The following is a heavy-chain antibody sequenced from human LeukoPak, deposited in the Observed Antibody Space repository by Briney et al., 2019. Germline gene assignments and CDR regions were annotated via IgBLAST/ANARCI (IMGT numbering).Heavy chain of an antibody. CDR2: IYTSGST. CDR1: GGSISSYY. CDR3: AREESYYDSSGYYYWFDP. D-gene: IGHD3-22*01. J-gene: IGHJ5*02. Sequence: PSETLSLTCTVSGGSISSYYWSWIRQPAGKGLEWIGRIYTSGSTNYNPSLKSRVTMSADTSKNQFSLKLSSVTAADTAVYYCAREESYYDSSGYYYWFDPWGQGTLVTVSS. V-gene: IGHV4-4*07.